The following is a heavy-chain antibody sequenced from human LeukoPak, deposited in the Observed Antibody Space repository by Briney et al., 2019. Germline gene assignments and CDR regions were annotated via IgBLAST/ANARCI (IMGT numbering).Heavy chain of an antibody. CDR2: IIPIFGTA. D-gene: IGHD5-12*01. CDR1: GYTFTNYY. CDR3: ARAADIVATFYYYYGMDV. Sequence: GASVKVSCKASGYTFTNYYVHWVRQAPGQGLEWMGGIIPIFGTANYAQKFQGRVTITADESTSTAYMELSSLRSEDTAVYYCARAADIVATFYYYYGMDVWGQGTTVTVSS. J-gene: IGHJ6*02. V-gene: IGHV1-69*13.